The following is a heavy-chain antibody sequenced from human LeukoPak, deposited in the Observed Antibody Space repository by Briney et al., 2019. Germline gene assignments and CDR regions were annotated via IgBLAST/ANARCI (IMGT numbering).Heavy chain of an antibody. CDR2: IQYDESLK. Sequence: PGGSLRLSCEASGFTFSRFGMNWVRQAPGKGLEWVALIQYDESLKCYLGSVKGRFATSRDNSKNTVYLQMNSLRVEDTAVYYCAKDQGVVGSYDAWGQGTLVTVSS. D-gene: IGHD3-10*01. V-gene: IGHV3-30*02. CDR1: GFTFSRFG. J-gene: IGHJ5*02. CDR3: AKDQGVVGSYDA.